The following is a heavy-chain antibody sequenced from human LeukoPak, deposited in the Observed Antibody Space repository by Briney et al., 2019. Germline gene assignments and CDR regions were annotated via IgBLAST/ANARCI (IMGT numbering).Heavy chain of an antibody. CDR2: ISYDGSNK. D-gene: IGHD5-24*01. Sequence: GRSLRLSCAASGFTFSSYAMHWVRQAPGKGLEWVAVISYDGSNKYYADSVKGRFTISRDNSKNTLYLQMNSLRAEDTAVYYCARGWLPEYWGQGTLVTVSS. V-gene: IGHV3-30*04. J-gene: IGHJ4*02. CDR3: ARGWLPEY. CDR1: GFTFSSYA.